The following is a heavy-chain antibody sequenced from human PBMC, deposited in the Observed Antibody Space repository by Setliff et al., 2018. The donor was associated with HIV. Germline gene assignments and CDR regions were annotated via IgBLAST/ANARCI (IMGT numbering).Heavy chain of an antibody. V-gene: IGHV4-4*07. J-gene: IGHJ4*02. CDR1: GVTISSHF. CDR3: ARDRLTYYFDY. D-gene: IGHD3-22*01. Sequence: KPSETLSLTCSVSGVTISSHFWTWIRQPAGKGLEWIGRAYTGGSTNYNPSLKSRVTMSVDTSKNQFSLKLSSVTAADTAVYYCARDRLTYYFDYWGQGILVTVSS. CDR2: AYTGGST.